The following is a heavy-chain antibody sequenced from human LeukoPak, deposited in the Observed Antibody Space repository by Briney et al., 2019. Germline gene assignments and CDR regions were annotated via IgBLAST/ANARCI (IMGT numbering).Heavy chain of an antibody. Sequence: SVNVSFKASGGTFSSYAISWVRQAPGQGLEWMGGIIPIFGTANHAQKFQGRVTMTRDTSISTAYMELSRLRSDDTAVYYCARGMWSDYDILTGYLEFDYWGQGTLVTVSS. D-gene: IGHD3-9*01. J-gene: IGHJ4*02. CDR3: ARGMWSDYDILTGYLEFDY. V-gene: IGHV1-69*05. CDR1: GGTFSSYA. CDR2: IIPIFGTA.